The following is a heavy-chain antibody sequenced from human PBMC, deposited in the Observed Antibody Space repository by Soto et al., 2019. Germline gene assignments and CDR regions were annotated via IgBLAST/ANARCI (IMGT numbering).Heavy chain of an antibody. Sequence: SETLSLTCTVSGGSISSYYWSWIRQPPGKGLEWIGYIYYSGSTNYNPSLKSRVTISVDTSKNQFSLKLSSVTAADTAVYYCAIARRYYDEKDAFDIWGQGTMVTVSS. D-gene: IGHD3-22*01. J-gene: IGHJ3*02. CDR2: IYYSGST. V-gene: IGHV4-59*01. CDR1: GGSISSYY. CDR3: AIARRYYDEKDAFDI.